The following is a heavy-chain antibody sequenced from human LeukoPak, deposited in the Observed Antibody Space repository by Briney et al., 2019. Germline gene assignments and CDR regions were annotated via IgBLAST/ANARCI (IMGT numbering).Heavy chain of an antibody. CDR2: IYPGDSDT. Sequence: GESLKISCKGSGYSFTSYWIGWVRQMPGKGLEWMGIIYPGDSDTRYSPSFQVQVTISADKSISTAYLQWSSLKASDTAMYYCARQRAYCSSTSCFLGTFSYYYGSGSWLDYWGQGTLVTVSS. D-gene: IGHD2-2*01. J-gene: IGHJ4*02. CDR3: ARQRAYCSSTSCFLGTFSYYYGSGSWLDY. V-gene: IGHV5-51*01. CDR1: GYSFTSYW.